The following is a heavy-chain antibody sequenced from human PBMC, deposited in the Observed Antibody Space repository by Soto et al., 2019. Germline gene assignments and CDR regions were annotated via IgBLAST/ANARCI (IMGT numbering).Heavy chain of an antibody. J-gene: IGHJ4*01. D-gene: IGHD3-10*02. CDR1: GVSFSNFP. V-gene: IGHV3-64*04. CDR2: ISSNGDHT. Sequence: GGSLRLSCSGSGVSFSNFPIQWVRQAPGKGLEYVSAISSNGDHTYYADSVRGRFTISADNAENSVILQMNSLRDEDSAVYFCVRDRDLYRDMFHADLWGQGTLVTVSS. CDR3: VRDRDLYRDMFHADL.